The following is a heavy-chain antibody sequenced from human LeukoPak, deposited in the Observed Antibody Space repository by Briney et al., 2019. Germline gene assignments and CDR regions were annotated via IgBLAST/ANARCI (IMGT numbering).Heavy chain of an antibody. V-gene: IGHV3-23*01. Sequence: GGSLRLSCAASGFTFSSYAMSWVRRAPGKGLEWVSAISGSGGSTYYADSVKGRFTISRDNSKNTLYLQMNSLRAEDTAVYYCAKGWAGGKIIIIVVALWGQGTLVTVSS. CDR1: GFTFSSYA. J-gene: IGHJ4*02. CDR2: ISGSGGST. CDR3: AKGWAGGKIIIIVVAL. D-gene: IGHD3-22*01.